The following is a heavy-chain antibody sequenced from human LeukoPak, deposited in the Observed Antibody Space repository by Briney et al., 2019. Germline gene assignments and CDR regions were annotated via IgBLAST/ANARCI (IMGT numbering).Heavy chain of an antibody. J-gene: IGHJ4*02. V-gene: IGHV4-39*07. CDR2: IYYSGST. CDR3: AREKILPAAIPFDY. CDR1: GGSSSSSSYY. Sequence: SETLSLTGTVSGGSSSSSSYYWGWIRQPPGKGLEWIGSIYYSGSTYYNPSLKSRVTISVDTSKNQFSLKLSSVTAADTAVYYCAREKILPAAIPFDYWGQGTLVTVSS. D-gene: IGHD2-2*01.